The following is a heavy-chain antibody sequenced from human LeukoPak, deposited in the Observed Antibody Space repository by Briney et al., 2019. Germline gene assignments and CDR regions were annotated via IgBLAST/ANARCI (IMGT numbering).Heavy chain of an antibody. CDR2: IIPIFGIA. D-gene: IGHD3-10*01. V-gene: IGHV1-69*04. Sequence: SVKVSCKASGGTFSSYAISWVRQAPGQGLEWMGRIIPIFGIANYAQKFQGRVTITADKSTSTAYMELSSLRSEDTAVYYCARTVPSTMLDYWGQGTLVTVSS. CDR1: GGTFSSYA. J-gene: IGHJ4*02. CDR3: ARTVPSTMLDY.